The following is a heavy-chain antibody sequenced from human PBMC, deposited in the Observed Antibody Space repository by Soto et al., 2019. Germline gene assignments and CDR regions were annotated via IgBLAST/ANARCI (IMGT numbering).Heavy chain of an antibody. CDR2: IIPIFGTA. D-gene: IGHD5-12*01. V-gene: IGHV1-69*12. CDR3: ASSNREHVDIEAAVNLDY. Sequence: QVQLVQSGAEVKKPGSSVKVSCKASGGTFSSYAISWVRQAPGQGLEWMGGIIPIFGTANYAQMFQGRVTITADESTRTASRELSSLRSEDTAVYYCASSNREHVDIEAAVNLDYWGQGTLVTVCS. J-gene: IGHJ4*02. CDR1: GGTFSSYA.